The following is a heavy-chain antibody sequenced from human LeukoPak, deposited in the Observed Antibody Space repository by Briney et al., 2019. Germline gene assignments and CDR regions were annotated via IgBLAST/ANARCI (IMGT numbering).Heavy chain of an antibody. J-gene: IGHJ4*02. CDR2: INPNSGGT. Sequence: ASVKVSCKASGYTFTGYYMHWVRQAPGQGLEWMGWINPNSGGTNYAQKFQGGVTMTRDTSISTAYMELSRLRSDDTAVYYCARSGERGAYSGYDRGYFDYWGQGTLVTVSS. D-gene: IGHD5-12*01. V-gene: IGHV1-2*02. CDR1: GYTFTGYY. CDR3: ARSGERGAYSGYDRGYFDY.